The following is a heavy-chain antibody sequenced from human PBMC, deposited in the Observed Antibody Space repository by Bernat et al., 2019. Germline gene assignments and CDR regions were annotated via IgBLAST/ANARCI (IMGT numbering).Heavy chain of an antibody. CDR3: ASGTAVGRQYYFDY. Sequence: QLQLQESGPGLVKPSETLSLTCTVSGGSISSSSYYWGWIRQPPGKGLEWIGSIYYSGSTYYNPSLKSRVTISVDTSKNQFSLKLSSVTAADTAVYYCASGTAVGRQYYFDYWGQGTLVTVSS. V-gene: IGHV4-39*01. CDR2: IYYSGST. CDR1: GGSISSSSYY. D-gene: IGHD6-13*01. J-gene: IGHJ4*02.